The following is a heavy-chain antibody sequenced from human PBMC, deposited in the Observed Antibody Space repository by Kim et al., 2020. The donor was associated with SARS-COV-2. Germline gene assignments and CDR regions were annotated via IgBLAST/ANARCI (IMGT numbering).Heavy chain of an antibody. J-gene: IGHJ6*01. D-gene: IGHD2-21*01. Sequence: ASVKVSCKASGYPFTIHPIHWVRQAPGQRLEWMGWINSGNGDTKYSQKFQGRVTITRDKSASTAYMELSSLRSEDTAVYYCARDREWVIDYGMDVWGQGTTVTVTS. CDR2: INSGNGDT. V-gene: IGHV1-3*01. CDR3: ARDREWVIDYGMDV. CDR1: GYPFTIHP.